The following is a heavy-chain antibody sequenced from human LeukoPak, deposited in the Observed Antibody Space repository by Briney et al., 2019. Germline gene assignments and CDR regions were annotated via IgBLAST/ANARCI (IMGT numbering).Heavy chain of an antibody. Sequence: PGGSLRLSCAASGFTFNGYYMSWIRQAPGKGLEWVSYISSGGSTIQYADSVKGRFTISRDNAKNSLYLQMNSLRAEDTAVYYCAKAPRAAADTSGYFDYWGQGTLVTVSS. CDR2: ISSGGSTI. D-gene: IGHD6-13*01. CDR1: GFTFNGYY. CDR3: AKAPRAAADTSGYFDY. V-gene: IGHV3-11*04. J-gene: IGHJ4*02.